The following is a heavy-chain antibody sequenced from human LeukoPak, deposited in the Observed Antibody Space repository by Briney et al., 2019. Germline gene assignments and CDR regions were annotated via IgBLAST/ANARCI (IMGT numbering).Heavy chain of an antibody. CDR1: GYSFTSYW. Sequence: GGSLKISCKGSGYSFTSYWIGWVRQLPGKGLEGMGIIYPGDSDTRYSPSFQGQVTISADKSISTAYLQWSSLKASDTAMYYCARTRYYYDSSGARQYYFDYWGQGTLVTVSS. V-gene: IGHV5-51*01. CDR2: IYPGDSDT. D-gene: IGHD3-22*01. J-gene: IGHJ4*02. CDR3: ARTRYYYDSSGARQYYFDY.